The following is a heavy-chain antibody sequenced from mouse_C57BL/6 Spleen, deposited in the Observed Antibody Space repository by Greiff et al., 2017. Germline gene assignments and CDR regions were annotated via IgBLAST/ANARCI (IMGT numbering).Heavy chain of an antibody. CDR2: IDPEDGET. D-gene: IGHD1-1*01. CDR3: ARWGTTVVAHFDY. CDR1: GFNIKDYY. V-gene: IGHV14-2*01. Sequence: EVKLQESGAELVKPGASVKLSCTASGFNIKDYYMHWVKQRTEQGLEWIGRIDPEDGETKYAPKFQGKATRTADTSSNTAYLQLSSLTSEDTAVYYCARWGTTVVAHFDYWGQGTTLTVSS. J-gene: IGHJ2*01.